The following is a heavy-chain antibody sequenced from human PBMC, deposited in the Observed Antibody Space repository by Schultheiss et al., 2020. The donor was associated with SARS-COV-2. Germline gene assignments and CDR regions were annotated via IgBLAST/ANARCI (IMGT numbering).Heavy chain of an antibody. CDR3: ASLSPYCSSTSCYAFDI. Sequence: SETLSLTCAVYGGSFSGYYWSWIRQPPGKGLEWIGEINHSGSTNYNPSLKSRVTISVDTSKNQFSLKLSSVTAADTAVYYCASLSPYCSSTSCYAFDIWGQGTMVTVSS. D-gene: IGHD2-2*01. J-gene: IGHJ3*02. V-gene: IGHV4-34*01. CDR2: INHSGST. CDR1: GGSFSGYY.